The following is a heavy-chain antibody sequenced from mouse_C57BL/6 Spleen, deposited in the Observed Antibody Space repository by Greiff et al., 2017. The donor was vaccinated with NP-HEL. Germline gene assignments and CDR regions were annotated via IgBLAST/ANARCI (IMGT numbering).Heavy chain of an antibody. CDR1: GYTFTDYE. J-gene: IGHJ2*01. D-gene: IGHD1-1*01. CDR3: TPHYYGRNWDGY. CDR2: IDPETGGT. V-gene: IGHV1-15*01. Sequence: QVQLQQSGAELVRPGASVTLSCKASGYTFTDYEMHWVKQTPVHGLEWIGAIDPETGGTAYNQKFKGKAILTADKSSSTAYMELRSLTSEDSAVYYCTPHYYGRNWDGYWGQGTTLTVSS.